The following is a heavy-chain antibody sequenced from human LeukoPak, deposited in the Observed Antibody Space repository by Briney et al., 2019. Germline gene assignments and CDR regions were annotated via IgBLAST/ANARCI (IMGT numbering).Heavy chain of an antibody. CDR3: ARHKSTYCSSTSCFRQAYYYYYMDV. Sequence: PSETLSLTCTVSGYSINNGYYWGWIRQPPGKGLEWIGSIYHSGSTYYKPSLKSRVTISVDTSKNQFSLKLSSVTAADTAVYYCARHKSTYCSSTSCFRQAYYYYYMDVWGKGTTVTISS. D-gene: IGHD2-2*01. J-gene: IGHJ6*03. CDR1: GYSINNGYY. CDR2: IYHSGST. V-gene: IGHV4-38-2*02.